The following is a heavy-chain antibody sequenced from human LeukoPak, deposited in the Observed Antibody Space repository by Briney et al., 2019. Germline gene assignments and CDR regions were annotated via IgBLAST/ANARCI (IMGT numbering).Heavy chain of an antibody. CDR1: GGSISSYY. V-gene: IGHV4-4*07. CDR3: ARTSYYCSGGSCYHYYFDY. J-gene: IGHJ4*02. Sequence: SETLPLTCTVSGGSISSYYWSWIRQPAGKGLEWIGRICTSGSTNYNPSLKSRVTMSVDTSKNQFSLKLSSVTAADTAVYYCARTSYYCSGGSCYHYYFDYWGQGTLVTVSS. D-gene: IGHD2-15*01. CDR2: ICTSGST.